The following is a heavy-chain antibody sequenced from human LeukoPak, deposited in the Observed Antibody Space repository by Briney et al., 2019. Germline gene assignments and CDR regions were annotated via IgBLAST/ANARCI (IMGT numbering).Heavy chain of an antibody. CDR3: ARDRSGYGELLDY. Sequence: PSETLSLTCTVSGGSISSYYWSWIRQPPGKGLEWIGYIYYSGSTNYNPSLKSRVTISVDTSKNQFSLKLSSVTAADTAVYYCARDRSGYGELLDYCGQGTLVTVSS. V-gene: IGHV4-59*01. CDR1: GGSISSYY. CDR2: IYYSGST. D-gene: IGHD5-12*01. J-gene: IGHJ4*02.